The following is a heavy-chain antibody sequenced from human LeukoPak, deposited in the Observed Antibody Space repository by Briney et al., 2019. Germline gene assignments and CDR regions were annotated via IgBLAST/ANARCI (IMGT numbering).Heavy chain of an antibody. D-gene: IGHD3-10*01. CDR2: IYYSGST. CDR3: ARGTYGSGSYYNPRDY. J-gene: IGHJ4*02. CDR1: GGSISSYY. Sequence: SETLSLTCTVSGGSISSYYWSWIRQPPGKGLEWIGYIYYSGSTNYNPSLKSRVTISVDTSKNQFSLKLSSVTAADTAVYYCARGTYGSGSYYNPRDYWGQGTLVTVSS. V-gene: IGHV4-59*01.